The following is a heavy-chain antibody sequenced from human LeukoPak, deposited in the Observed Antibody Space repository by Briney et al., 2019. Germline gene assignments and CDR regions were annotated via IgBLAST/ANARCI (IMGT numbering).Heavy chain of an antibody. CDR2: ISSSGGTK. D-gene: IGHD3-9*01. CDR1: GFTFSTYS. CDR3: ARDITSDWSY. Sequence: PGGSLRLSCAASGFTFSTYSMSWVRQAPGKGLEWVSYISSSGGTKYYAASVKGRFTISRDSAKNSLYLQMNSLRDEDTAVYYCARDITSDWSYWGQGTLVTVSS. V-gene: IGHV3-48*02. J-gene: IGHJ4*02.